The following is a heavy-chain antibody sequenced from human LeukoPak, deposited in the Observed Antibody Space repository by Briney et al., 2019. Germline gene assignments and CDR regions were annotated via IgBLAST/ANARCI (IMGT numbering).Heavy chain of an antibody. Sequence: GGSLRLSCAASGFTVSSNYMSWVRQAPGKGLEWVSVIYSGGSTYYADSVKGRFTISRDNSKNTLYLQMNSLRAEDTAVYYCARVEDSSGYYGPYFDYWGQGTLVTVSP. V-gene: IGHV3-53*01. J-gene: IGHJ4*02. CDR1: GFTVSSNY. CDR2: IYSGGST. CDR3: ARVEDSSGYYGPYFDY. D-gene: IGHD3-22*01.